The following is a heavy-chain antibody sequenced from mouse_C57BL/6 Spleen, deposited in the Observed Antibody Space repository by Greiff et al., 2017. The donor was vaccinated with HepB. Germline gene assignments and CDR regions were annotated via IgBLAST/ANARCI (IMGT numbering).Heavy chain of an antibody. V-gene: IGHV1-53*01. CDR3: EAYYYGSSYWYFDV. J-gene: IGHJ1*03. CDR1: GYTFTSYW. Sequence: QVHVKQPGTELVKPGASVKLSCKASGYTFTSYWMHWVKQRPGQGLEWIGNINPSNGGTNYNEKFKSKATLTVDKSSSTAYMQLSSLTSEDSAVYYCEAYYYGSSYWYFDVWGTGTTVTVSS. CDR2: INPSNGGT. D-gene: IGHD1-1*01.